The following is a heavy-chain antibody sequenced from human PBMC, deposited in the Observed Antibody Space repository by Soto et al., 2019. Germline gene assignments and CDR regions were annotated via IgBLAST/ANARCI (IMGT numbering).Heavy chain of an antibody. V-gene: IGHV4-59*01. Sequence: SETLSLTCTVSGGSISSYYWSWIRQPPGKGLEWIGYIYYSGSTNYNPSLKSRVTISVDTSKNQFSLKLSSVTAADTAVYYCARVTLVVVPAAIGDYYYSYYYRGVWGKGTTVTVSS. CDR3: ARVTLVVVPAAIGDYYYSYYYRGV. CDR1: GGSISSYY. D-gene: IGHD2-2*02. J-gene: IGHJ6*03. CDR2: IYYSGST.